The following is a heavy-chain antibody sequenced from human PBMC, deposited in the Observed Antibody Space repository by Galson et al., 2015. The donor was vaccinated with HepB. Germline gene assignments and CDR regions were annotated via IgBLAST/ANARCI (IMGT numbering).Heavy chain of an antibody. J-gene: IGHJ3*01. CDR3: ARPSSGSYRHWGYPFDV. Sequence: SLRLSCAASGFTFSSFAMYWVRQAPGKGLEWAAVISDDGTNKYYVDSVKGRFTISRDNSKNTLCLQMDSLRAEDTAVYYCARPSSGSYRHWGYPFDVWGQGTMVTVSS. D-gene: IGHD1-26*01. CDR1: GFTFSSFA. V-gene: IGHV3-30-3*01. CDR2: ISDDGTNK.